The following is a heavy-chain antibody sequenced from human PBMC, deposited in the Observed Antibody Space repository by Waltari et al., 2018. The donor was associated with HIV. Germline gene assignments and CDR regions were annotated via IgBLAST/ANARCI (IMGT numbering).Heavy chain of an antibody. J-gene: IGHJ3*02. D-gene: IGHD6-19*01. V-gene: IGHV1-46*01. Sequence: QVQLVQSGAEVKKPGASVKVSCKASGYTFTSYYMHWVRQAPGQGLEWMGIINPSGGSTSYAQKFQGRGTMSRDTSTSTVYMELSSLRSEDTAVYYCAREGVSYSSGWSRGAFDIWGQGTMVTVSS. CDR1: GYTFTSYY. CDR3: AREGVSYSSGWSRGAFDI. CDR2: INPSGGST.